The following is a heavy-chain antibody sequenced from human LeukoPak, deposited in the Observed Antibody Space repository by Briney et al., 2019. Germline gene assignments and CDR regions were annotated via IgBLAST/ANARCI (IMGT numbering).Heavy chain of an antibody. CDR3: ARDLPYGSGSYYRGVLDP. CDR2: VNPSGGST. Sequence: ASVKVSCKASGYTFTGYYMHWVRQAPGQGLEWMGIVNPSGGSTSYAQKFQGRVTMTRDTFTSTVYMELSSLRSEDTALYYCARDLPYGSGSYYRGVLDPWGQGTLVTVSS. J-gene: IGHJ5*02. D-gene: IGHD3-10*01. V-gene: IGHV1-46*01. CDR1: GYTFTGYY.